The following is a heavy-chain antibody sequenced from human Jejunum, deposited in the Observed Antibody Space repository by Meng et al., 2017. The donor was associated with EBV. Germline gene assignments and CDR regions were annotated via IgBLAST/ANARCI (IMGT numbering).Heavy chain of an antibody. Sequence: VHLLQSGAEVKESGSSVTLSVQSSGYIFPDFALHWLRQAPGQSPEWMTWINPGTGGRQFSHKFQGRVTITSDTSASTVYMELSGLRSEDTAMYYCARELGGRFNYWGQGTLVTVSS. CDR1: GYIFPDFA. D-gene: IGHD1-26*01. V-gene: IGHV1-3*01. CDR3: ARELGGRFNY. CDR2: INPGTGGR. J-gene: IGHJ4*01.